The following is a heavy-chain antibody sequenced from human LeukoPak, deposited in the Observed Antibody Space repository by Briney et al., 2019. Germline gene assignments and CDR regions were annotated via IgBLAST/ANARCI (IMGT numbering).Heavy chain of an antibody. CDR2: ISTGNGNT. CDR1: GYTFTTYD. V-gene: IGHV1-3*03. D-gene: IGHD3-10*01. CDR3: AREKYFRIGRFDRAYLDD. Sequence: ASVKVSCKASGYTFTTYDITWVRQATGQGLEWMGWISTGNGNTRYSKAFQDRFTISGDTSASTVYMELRALRSEDMAVYYCAREKYFRIGRFDRAYLDDWGQGTLVAVSS. J-gene: IGHJ4*02.